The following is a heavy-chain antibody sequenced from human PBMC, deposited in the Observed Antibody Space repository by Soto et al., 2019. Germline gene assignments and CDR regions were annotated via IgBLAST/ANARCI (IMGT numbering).Heavy chain of an antibody. CDR1: GFTFSSYS. V-gene: IGHV3-21*01. D-gene: IGHD2-2*01. CDR3: ASPQNPSRSYHGGY. Sequence: PGGSLRLSCAASGFTFSSYSMSWVRQAPGKGLEWVSSISTSSTKIFYADSVKGRFTISRDNAKNSLYLQMNSLRAEDTAVYYCASPQNPSRSYHGGYWGPGTLVTVSS. CDR2: ISTSSTKI. J-gene: IGHJ4*02.